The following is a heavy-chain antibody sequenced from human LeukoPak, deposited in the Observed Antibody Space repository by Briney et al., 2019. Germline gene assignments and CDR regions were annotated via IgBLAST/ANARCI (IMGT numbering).Heavy chain of an antibody. CDR2: IKQDESEK. V-gene: IGHV3-7*01. CDR3: ARDKIVGASKFDY. D-gene: IGHD1-26*01. J-gene: IGHJ4*02. CDR1: GFTFSSYA. Sequence: GGSLRLSCAASGFTFSSYAMSWVRQAPGKGLGWVAHIKQDESEKYYVDSVKGRFTISRDNAKNSLYLQMNSLRAEDTAIYYCARDKIVGASKFDYWGQGTLVTVSS.